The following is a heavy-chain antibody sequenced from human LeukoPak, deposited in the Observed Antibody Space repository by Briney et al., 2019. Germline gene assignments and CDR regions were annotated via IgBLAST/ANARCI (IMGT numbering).Heavy chain of an antibody. Sequence: GGSLRLSCAASGFTFSSYAMSWVGQAPGRGLEGVSGISGSGGSTFYADSVKGRFTISRDNSKNTVSLQMNSLRAEDTAVYYCASSIAALMGGNDAFDVWGEGTMVTVSS. V-gene: IGHV3-23*01. CDR1: GFTFSSYA. CDR3: ASSIAALMGGNDAFDV. J-gene: IGHJ3*01. D-gene: IGHD6-6*01. CDR2: ISGSGGST.